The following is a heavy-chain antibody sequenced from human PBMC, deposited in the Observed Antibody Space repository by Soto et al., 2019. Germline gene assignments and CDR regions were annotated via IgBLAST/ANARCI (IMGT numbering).Heavy chain of an antibody. D-gene: IGHD2-21*02. V-gene: IGHV6-1*01. CDR1: GDSVSSNSAA. Sequence: PSQTLSLTCAISGDSVSSNSAAWNWIRQSPSRGLEWLGRTYYRSKWYNDYAVSVKSRITINPDTSKNQFSLQLNSVTPEDTAVYYCARWIVLDCGGDCYFGFYGMDVWGQGTTVTVSS. CDR3: ARWIVLDCGGDCYFGFYGMDV. J-gene: IGHJ6*02. CDR2: TYYRSKWYN.